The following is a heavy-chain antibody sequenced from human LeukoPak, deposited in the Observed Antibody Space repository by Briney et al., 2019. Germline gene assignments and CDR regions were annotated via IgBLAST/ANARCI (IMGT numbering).Heavy chain of an antibody. J-gene: IGHJ4*02. CDR3: AKEGGYYDILTGYRDY. V-gene: IGHV3-23*01. CDR1: GFTFSSYA. Sequence: GRSLRLSCAASGFTFSSYAMSWVRQAPGKGLEWVSAISGSGGSTYYADSVKGRFTISRDNSKNTLYLQMNSLRAEDTAVYYCAKEGGYYDILTGYRDYWGQGTLVTVSS. D-gene: IGHD3-9*01. CDR2: ISGSGGST.